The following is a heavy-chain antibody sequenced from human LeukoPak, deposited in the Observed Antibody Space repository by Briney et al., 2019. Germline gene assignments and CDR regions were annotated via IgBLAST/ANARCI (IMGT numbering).Heavy chain of an antibody. V-gene: IGHV1-18*01. Sequence: ASVKVSCKASGYTFTSYGISWVRQAPGQGLEWMGWISAYNGNTNYAQKLQGRVTMTTGTSTSTAYMELRSLRSNDTAVYYCARGDLRYFDWLNAFDYWGQGTLVTVSS. CDR2: ISAYNGNT. CDR1: GYTFTSYG. CDR3: ARGDLRYFDWLNAFDY. D-gene: IGHD3-9*01. J-gene: IGHJ4*02.